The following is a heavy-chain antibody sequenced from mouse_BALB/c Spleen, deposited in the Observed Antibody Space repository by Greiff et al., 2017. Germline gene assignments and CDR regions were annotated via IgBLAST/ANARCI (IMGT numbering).Heavy chain of an antibody. D-gene: IGHD1-2*01. V-gene: IGHV14-3*02. Sequence: EVQLQQSGAELVKPGASVKLSCTASGFNIKDTYMHWVKQRPEQGLEWIGRIDPANGNTKYDPKFQGKATITADTSSNTAYLQLSSLTSEDTAVYYCARSRLRPWFAYWGQGTLVTVSA. CDR3: ARSRLRPWFAY. CDR1: GFNIKDTY. J-gene: IGHJ3*01. CDR2: IDPANGNT.